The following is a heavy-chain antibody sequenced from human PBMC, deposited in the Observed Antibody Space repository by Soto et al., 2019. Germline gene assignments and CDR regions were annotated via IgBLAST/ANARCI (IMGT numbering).Heavy chain of an antibody. CDR2: IYYSGST. CDR3: ARSPRRRRNYDNWFDP. CDR1: GGSISSYY. J-gene: IGHJ5*02. D-gene: IGHD4-4*01. Sequence: PSETLSLTCTVSGGSISSYYGSWIRQPPGKGLEWIGYIYYSGSTNYNPSLKSRVTISVDTSKNQFSLKLSSVTAADTAVYYCARSPRRRRNYDNWFDPWGQGTLVTVSS. V-gene: IGHV4-59*08.